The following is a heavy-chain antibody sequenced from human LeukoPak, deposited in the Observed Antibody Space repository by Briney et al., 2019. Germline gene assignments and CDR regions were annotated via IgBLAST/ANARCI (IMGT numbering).Heavy chain of an antibody. CDR1: GYTFSNFG. Sequence: ASVKVSCKASGYTFSNFGISWVRQAPGQGLEWMGWISTYNGNTNYAQKLQGRVTMTTDTSTSTAYMELRSLRSDDTAFYYCAREGADDHGRLLWFDPWGQGTLVTVSS. D-gene: IGHD4-17*01. V-gene: IGHV1-18*01. CDR2: ISTYNGNT. CDR3: AREGADDHGRLLWFDP. J-gene: IGHJ5*02.